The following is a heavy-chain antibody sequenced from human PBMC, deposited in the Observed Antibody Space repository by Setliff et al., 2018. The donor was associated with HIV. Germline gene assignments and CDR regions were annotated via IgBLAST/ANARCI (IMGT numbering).Heavy chain of an antibody. D-gene: IGHD5-12*01. J-gene: IGHJ4*02. CDR2: IYTSGNT. CDR3: ASFSGYDYYFDY. Sequence: SETLSLTCTVSGGSISSYYWSWIRQPAGKALEWIGYIYTSGNTNYNPSLKSRVTISVDTSKNQFSLKLSSVTAADTAVYYCASFSGYDYYFDYWGQGTLVTVS. CDR1: GGSISSYY. V-gene: IGHV4-4*09.